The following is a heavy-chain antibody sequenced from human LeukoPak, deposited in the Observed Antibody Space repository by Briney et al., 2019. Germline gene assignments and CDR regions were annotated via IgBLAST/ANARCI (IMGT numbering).Heavy chain of an antibody. CDR3: AKDPGVTVTPYYYYMDV. V-gene: IGHV3-23*01. Sequence: PGGSLRLSCAASGFTFNNYAMTWARQAPGKGLQWVSGISGSGVNTYYANSVKGRFTISRDNSKNTLYLQMSSLRAEDTALYFCAKDPGVTVTPYYYYMDVWGKGTTVTVSS. CDR1: GFTFNNYA. D-gene: IGHD4-17*01. J-gene: IGHJ6*03. CDR2: ISGSGVNT.